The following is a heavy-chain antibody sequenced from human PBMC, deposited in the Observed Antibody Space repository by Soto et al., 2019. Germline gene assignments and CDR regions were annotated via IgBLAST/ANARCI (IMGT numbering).Heavy chain of an antibody. CDR2: ISYDGSNK. V-gene: IGHV3-30*18. CDR1: GFTFSSYG. J-gene: IGHJ4*02. CDR3: AKGVTMIVVVPSHFDY. D-gene: IGHD3-22*01. Sequence: PGGSLRLSCAASGFTFSSYGMHWVRQAPGKGLEWVAVISYDGSNKYYADSVKGRFTISRDNSKNTLYLQMNSLRAEDTAVYYCAKGVTMIVVVPSHFDYWGQGTLVTVSS.